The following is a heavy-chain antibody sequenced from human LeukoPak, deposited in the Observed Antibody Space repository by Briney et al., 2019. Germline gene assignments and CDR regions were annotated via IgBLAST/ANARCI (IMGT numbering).Heavy chain of an antibody. CDR2: IYTSGST. CDR1: GGSISSGSYY. D-gene: IGHD2-15*01. V-gene: IGHV4-61*02. Sequence: SQTLSLTCTVSGGSISSGSYYWSWIRQPAGKGLEWIGRIYTSGSTNYNPSLKSRVTISVDTSKKQFSLKLSSVTAADTAVYYCARVRTDIVRSPFDYWGQGTLVTVSS. J-gene: IGHJ4*02. CDR3: ARVRTDIVRSPFDY.